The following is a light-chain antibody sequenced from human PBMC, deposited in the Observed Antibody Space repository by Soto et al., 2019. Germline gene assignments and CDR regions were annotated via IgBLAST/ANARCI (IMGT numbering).Light chain of an antibody. Sequence: EMVMTQAPATLSVSPGERATLSCRASQSVSSNLAWYQQKPGQAPRLLIYGASTGATGIPARFSGSGSGTEFTLTISSLQSEDFAVYYCQQYNKRGTFGQGTKVDI. V-gene: IGKV3-15*01. CDR3: QQYNKRGT. CDR1: QSVSSN. CDR2: GAS. J-gene: IGKJ1*01.